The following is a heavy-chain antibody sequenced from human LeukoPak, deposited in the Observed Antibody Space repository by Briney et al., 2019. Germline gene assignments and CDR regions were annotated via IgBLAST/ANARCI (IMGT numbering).Heavy chain of an antibody. V-gene: IGHV4-30-4*08. CDR2: IYYSGST. CDR3: ARDRYGDYVIDY. J-gene: IGHJ4*02. D-gene: IGHD4-17*01. Sequence: PSQTLSLTCTVSGGSISSGDYYWSWIRQPPGKGLEWIGYIYYSGSTHYNPSLKSRVTISVDTSKNQFSLKLSSVTAADTAVYYCARDRYGDYVIDYWGQGTLVTVSS. CDR1: GGSISSGDYY.